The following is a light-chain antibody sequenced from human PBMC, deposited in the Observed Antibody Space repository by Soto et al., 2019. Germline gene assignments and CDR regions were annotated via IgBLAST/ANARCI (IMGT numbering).Light chain of an antibody. V-gene: IGLV1-40*01. J-gene: IGLJ2*01. CDR1: SSNIGAGYE. CDR2: GNS. CDR3: QSYDSSFHVV. Sequence: QSVLTRPPSVSGAPGQRVTISCTGSSSNIGAGYEVHWYQQLPGTAPKLLIYGNSNRPSGVPDRFSGSKSGTSASLVITGLQAEDEADYYCQSYDSSFHVVFGGGTKLTVL.